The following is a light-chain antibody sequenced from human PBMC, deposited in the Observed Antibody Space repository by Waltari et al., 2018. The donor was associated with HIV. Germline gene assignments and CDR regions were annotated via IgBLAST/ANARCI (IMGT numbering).Light chain of an antibody. V-gene: IGLV1-44*01. J-gene: IGLJ3*02. Sequence: QSVLTQPPSASGTPGQRVTISCSGSSSNIGTKTVSWYRQLPGTAPKLLIPCNDQRPSGVPDRFSGPKSGAPASPAISGRQAEDEADYYWSAWDYSLKGWVFGGGTTLAVL. CDR2: CND. CDR3: SAWDYSLKGWV. CDR1: SSNIGTKT.